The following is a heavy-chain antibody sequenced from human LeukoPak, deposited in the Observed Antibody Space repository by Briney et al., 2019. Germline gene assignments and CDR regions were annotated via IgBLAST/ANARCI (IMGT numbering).Heavy chain of an antibody. CDR3: ARGYSSGGYSYYYGLDV. Sequence: PSETLSLTCNVSGGSISTYYWSWIRQPPGKGLEWIGNIYYSGSTNYNPSLQSRITISVDTSENHFSLKLSSVTAADTAVYYCARGYSSGGYSYYYGLDVWGQGTTVTVSS. V-gene: IGHV4-59*01. CDR2: IYYSGST. CDR1: GGSISTYY. D-gene: IGHD3-22*01. J-gene: IGHJ6*02.